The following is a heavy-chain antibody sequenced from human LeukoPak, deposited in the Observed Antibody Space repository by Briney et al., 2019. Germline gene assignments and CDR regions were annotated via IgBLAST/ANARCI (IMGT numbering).Heavy chain of an antibody. Sequence: ASVKVSCKASGGTFISYAISWVRQAPGQGLEWMGGIIPIFGTANYAQKFQGRVTITTDESTSTAYMEPSSLRSEDTAVYYCARTLLSDYYYYYYMDVWGKGTTVTVSS. CDR2: IIPIFGTA. CDR3: ARTLLSDYYYYYYMDV. J-gene: IGHJ6*03. CDR1: GGTFISYA. V-gene: IGHV1-69*05. D-gene: IGHD2-21*02.